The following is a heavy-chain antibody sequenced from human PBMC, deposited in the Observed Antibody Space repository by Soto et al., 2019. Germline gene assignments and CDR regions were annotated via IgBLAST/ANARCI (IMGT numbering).Heavy chain of an antibody. J-gene: IGHJ4*01. D-gene: IGHD3-3*01. V-gene: IGHV4-34*01. CDR3: ARGQLGVVIMDY. CDR2: INHRGST. Sequence: SETLSLTCAFYGWSFSGYYWSWIRQPPGKGLEWSGEINHRGSTNDNPSLQSRVTISVDTSKNQFSLKLSSVTAAVTAVYYCARGQLGVVIMDYWGHGTLVTVSS. CDR1: GWSFSGYY.